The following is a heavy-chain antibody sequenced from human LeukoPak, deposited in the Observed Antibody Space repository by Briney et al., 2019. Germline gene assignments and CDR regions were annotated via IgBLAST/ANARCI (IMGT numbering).Heavy chain of an antibody. CDR3: ARLPYDYCGYLYYFDY. CDR1: GGSISSSSYY. Sequence: KPSETLSLTCTVSGGSISSSSYYWGWIRQPPGKGLEWIGSIYYSGNTYYNPSLRSRVTVSVDTSKNQFSLKLSSVTAADTTVYYCARLPYDYCGYLYYFDYWGQGTLVTVSS. D-gene: IGHD3-22*01. J-gene: IGHJ4*02. CDR2: IYYSGNT. V-gene: IGHV4-39*01.